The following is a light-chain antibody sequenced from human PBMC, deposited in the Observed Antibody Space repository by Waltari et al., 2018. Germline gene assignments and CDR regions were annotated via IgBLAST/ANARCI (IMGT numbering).Light chain of an antibody. CDR1: TSNTGAGHD. V-gene: IGLV1-40*01. CDR3: QSFDNMLSGGVV. J-gene: IGLJ2*01. Sequence: QSVLTQPPSVSGTPGQRVTITRSGSTSNTGAGHDVHGYHHLPGTAPKLLLYGNNNRPSGVPYRFSGSQSGTSASLAITGLQADDEADYFCQSFDNMLSGGVVFGGGTKLAVL. CDR2: GNN.